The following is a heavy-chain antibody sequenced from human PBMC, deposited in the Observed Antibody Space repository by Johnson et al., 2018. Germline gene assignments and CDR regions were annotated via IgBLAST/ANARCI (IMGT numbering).Heavy chain of an antibody. J-gene: IGHJ6*02. CDR2: ISYDGSNK. Sequence: QVQLVQSGGGLVQPGRSLRLSCAASGFTFSSYGMHWVRQAPGKGLEWVAVISYDGSNKYYADSVKGRFTISRDNSKNTLYLQMNSLRAEDTAVYYCARDHFYGDYESYYYYGMDVWGQGTTVTVSS. D-gene: IGHD4-17*01. V-gene: IGHV3-30*03. CDR3: ARDHFYGDYESYYYYGMDV. CDR1: GFTFSSYG.